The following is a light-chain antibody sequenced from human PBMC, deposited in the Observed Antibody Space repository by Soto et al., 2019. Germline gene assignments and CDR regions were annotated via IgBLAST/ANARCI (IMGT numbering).Light chain of an antibody. Sequence: DIQMTQSPSTLSASVVDRVTLKCRASQSICSGLAGYQQKPGKAPKPLILDASTLQIGVPSRFSGSGSGTEFTLTISSLQPADFATFYCQQSKTFSTFGPGTKVEIK. CDR3: QQSKTFST. CDR1: QSICSG. CDR2: DAS. V-gene: IGKV1-5*01. J-gene: IGKJ1*01.